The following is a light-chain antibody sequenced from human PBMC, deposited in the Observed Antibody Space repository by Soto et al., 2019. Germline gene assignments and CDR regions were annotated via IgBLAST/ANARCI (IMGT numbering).Light chain of an antibody. Sequence: QSVLTQPASVSGSPGQSITISCTGTSSNVGGYNYVSWYQQHPGKAPKFMIYDVSNRPSGVSNRFSGSKSGNTASLTISGLQAEDEAHYYCSSYTTSNTRQIVFGTGTKVTVL. J-gene: IGLJ1*01. CDR3: SSYTTSNTRQIV. CDR1: SSNVGGYNY. V-gene: IGLV2-14*01. CDR2: DVS.